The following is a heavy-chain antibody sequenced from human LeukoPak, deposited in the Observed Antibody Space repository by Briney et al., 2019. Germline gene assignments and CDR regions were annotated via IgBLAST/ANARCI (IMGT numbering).Heavy chain of an antibody. D-gene: IGHD3-10*01. CDR1: GYSFTNYW. V-gene: IGHV5-51*01. Sequence: LGESLKISCQGSGYSFTNYWIGWLRQMPGKGLEWMGIVYPGDSDTRYSPSFQGQVTISADKSINTAYLQWSSLKASDTAMYYCARGVGVRGVSWYDPWGQGTLVTVSS. CDR3: ARGVGVRGVSWYDP. CDR2: VYPGDSDT. J-gene: IGHJ5*02.